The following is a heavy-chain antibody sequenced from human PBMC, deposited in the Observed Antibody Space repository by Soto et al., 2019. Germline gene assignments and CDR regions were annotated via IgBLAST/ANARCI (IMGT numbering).Heavy chain of an antibody. J-gene: IGHJ4*02. D-gene: IGHD5-18*01. CDR3: AKGGGRSSFGYSDY. Sequence: EVQLLESGGGLVKPGGSLRLSCAASGFTFTNYAMTWVRKVPGQGLEWVSGLSGTGDRTFYADSVKGRFTISRDTSRNTLYLQMNNLRDEDTAIYYCAKGGGRSSFGYSDYWGQGTLVTVSS. CDR1: GFTFTNYA. CDR2: LSGTGDRT. V-gene: IGHV3-23*01.